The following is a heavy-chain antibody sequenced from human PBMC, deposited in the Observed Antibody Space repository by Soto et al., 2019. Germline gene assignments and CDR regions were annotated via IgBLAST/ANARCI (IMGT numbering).Heavy chain of an antibody. CDR2: ISAYNGNT. CDR1: GYTFTSYG. Sequence: GASVKVSCKASGYTFTSYGISWVRQAPGQGLEWMGWISAYNGNTNYAQKLQGRVTMTTDTSTSTAYMELRRLRSDDMAVYFCARKLLARLYGMDVWGQGTTVTVSS. J-gene: IGHJ6*02. V-gene: IGHV1-18*03. CDR3: ARKLLARLYGMDV. D-gene: IGHD1-7*01.